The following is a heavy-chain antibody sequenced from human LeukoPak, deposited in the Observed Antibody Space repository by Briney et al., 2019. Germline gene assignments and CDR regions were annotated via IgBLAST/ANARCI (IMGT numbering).Heavy chain of an antibody. Sequence: GGSLRLSCAASGFTFSDYYMSWIRQAPGKGLEGVSYISRCGRTIYYADSVKGRFTISRDNAKKSLYLQLNSLRAEHTAVYYCARDRGTGTFYYYYGMDVWGQGTTVTVSS. CDR1: GFTFSDYY. J-gene: IGHJ6*02. CDR2: ISRCGRTI. V-gene: IGHV3-11*01. CDR3: ARDRGTGTFYYYYGMDV. D-gene: IGHD1-7*01.